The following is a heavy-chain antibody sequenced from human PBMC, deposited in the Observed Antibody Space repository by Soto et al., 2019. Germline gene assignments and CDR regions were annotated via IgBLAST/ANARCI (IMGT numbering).Heavy chain of an antibody. J-gene: IGHJ4*02. Sequence: VGSLRLSCASSVCTFSSYGMHCVRQSPGKGLEWVAVIWYDGSNKYYADSVKGRFTISRDNSKNTLYLQMNSLRAEDTAVYYCAKPAAGKDNYFEYWGQGTLVIVSS. D-gene: IGHD6-13*01. V-gene: IGHV3-33*06. CDR1: VCTFSSYG. CDR3: AKPAAGKDNYFEY. CDR2: IWYDGSNK.